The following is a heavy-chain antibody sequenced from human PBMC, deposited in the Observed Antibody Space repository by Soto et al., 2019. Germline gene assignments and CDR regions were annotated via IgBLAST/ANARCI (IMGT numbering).Heavy chain of an antibody. CDR1: GFTFSNAW. CDR2: IKSKTDGGTT. CDR3: TTTHYYYYGMDV. J-gene: IGHJ6*02. V-gene: IGHV3-15*07. Sequence: GGSLRLSCAASGFTFSNAWINWVRQAPGKGLEWVGRIKSKTDGGTTDYAAPVKGRFTISRDDSKNTLYLQMNSLKTEDTAVYYCTTTHYYYYGMDVWGQGTTVTVSS.